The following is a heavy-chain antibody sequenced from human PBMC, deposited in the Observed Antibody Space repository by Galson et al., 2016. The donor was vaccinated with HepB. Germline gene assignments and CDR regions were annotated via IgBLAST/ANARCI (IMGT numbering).Heavy chain of an antibody. CDR3: ARVRRGYYYDSSGYYFDY. D-gene: IGHD3-22*01. CDR2: IYYSGST. V-gene: IGHV4-31*03. J-gene: IGHJ4*02. Sequence: TLSLTCTVSGVSISSGGYYWSWIRQHPGKGLEWIGYIYYSGSTNYNPSLKTRVTISVDTPKNQFSLTLSSVTAADTAVYYCARVRRGYYYDSSGYYFDYWGQGTLVTVSS. CDR1: GVSISSGGYY.